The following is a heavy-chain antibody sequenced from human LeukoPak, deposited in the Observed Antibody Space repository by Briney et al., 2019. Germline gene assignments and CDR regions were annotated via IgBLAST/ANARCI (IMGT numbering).Heavy chain of an antibody. CDR3: ARDHLSSGSSPDYYYYYYMDV. CDR1: GFTFSSCG. CDR2: ISSSSSTI. V-gene: IGHV3-48*04. Sequence: GGSLRLSCAASGFTFSSCGMTWVRQAPGKGLEWVSYISSSSSTIYYADSVKGRFTISRDNAKNTLYLQMNSLRAEDTAVYYCARDHLSSGSSPDYYYYYYMDVWGKGTTVTISS. D-gene: IGHD6-19*01. J-gene: IGHJ6*03.